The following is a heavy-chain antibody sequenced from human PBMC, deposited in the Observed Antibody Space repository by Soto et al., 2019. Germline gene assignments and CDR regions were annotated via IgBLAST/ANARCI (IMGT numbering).Heavy chain of an antibody. V-gene: IGHV4-34*01. Sequence: SETLSLTCAVYGGSFSGYYWSWIRQPPGKGLEWTGEINHSGSTNYNPSLKSRVTISVDTSKNQFSLKLSSVTAADTAVYYCARARPRWSRHFDYWGQGTLVTVSS. J-gene: IGHJ4*02. CDR2: INHSGST. D-gene: IGHD2-15*01. CDR3: ARARPRWSRHFDY. CDR1: GGSFSGYY.